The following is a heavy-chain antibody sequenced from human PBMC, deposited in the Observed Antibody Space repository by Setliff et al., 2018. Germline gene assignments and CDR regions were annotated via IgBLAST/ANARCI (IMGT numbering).Heavy chain of an antibody. Sequence: SETLSLTCTVSGDSINTPTYHWGWVRQPPGKGLEWIGLIYYTGITYYNPSLKSRVTISEDMSENQISLKLNPVTAADTAVYFCARRADYSRSWSYYFDCWGQGTLVTVSS. CDR2: IYYTGIT. CDR3: ARRADYSRSWSYYFDC. CDR1: GDSINTPTYH. D-gene: IGHD6-13*01. V-gene: IGHV4-39*01. J-gene: IGHJ4*02.